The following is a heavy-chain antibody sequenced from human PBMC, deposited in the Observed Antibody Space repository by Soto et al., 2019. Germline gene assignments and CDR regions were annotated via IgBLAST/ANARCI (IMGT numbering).Heavy chain of an antibody. V-gene: IGHV4-39*02. D-gene: IGHD5-12*01. J-gene: IGHJ4*02. CDR1: GGSISSSTYY. Sequence: SETLSLTCLVSGGSISSSTYYWGWIRQPPGKGLEWIVSIYYSVSTYYNPSLRSRITISMDRSKNHFSLKLTSVTAADTAIYYCAPVGIGTTTVDYWGQGTLVTVSS. CDR2: IYYSVST. CDR3: APVGIGTTTVDY.